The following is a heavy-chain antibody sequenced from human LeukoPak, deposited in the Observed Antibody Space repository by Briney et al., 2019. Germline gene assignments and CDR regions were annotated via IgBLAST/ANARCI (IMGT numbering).Heavy chain of an antibody. J-gene: IGHJ4*02. CDR1: GFTFSSYA. V-gene: IGHV3-23*01. CDR2: ISGSGGST. Sequence: GGSLRLSCAASGFTFSSYAMSWVRQAPGKGLEWVSAISGSGGSTYYADSVKGRFTISRDNSKNTLYLQMNSLRAEDTAVYYCAKPSRPYSSSWHAHYWGQGTLVTVSS. D-gene: IGHD6-13*01. CDR3: AKPSRPYSSSWHAHY.